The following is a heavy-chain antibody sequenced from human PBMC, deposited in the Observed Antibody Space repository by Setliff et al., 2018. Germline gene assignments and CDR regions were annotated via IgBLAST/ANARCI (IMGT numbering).Heavy chain of an antibody. CDR1: GYTFTNYW. D-gene: IGHD6-13*01. J-gene: IGHJ4*02. CDR2: VYPSDSHT. CDR3: ARALASAGTVFFDY. Sequence: GESLKISCQGSGYTFTNYWIGWVRQMPGKGLEWMGIVYPSDSHTRYSPSFQGQVTISAYRSISTAYLQWSSLKASDTAMYYCARALASAGTVFFDYWGQGTLVTVSS. V-gene: IGHV5-51*01.